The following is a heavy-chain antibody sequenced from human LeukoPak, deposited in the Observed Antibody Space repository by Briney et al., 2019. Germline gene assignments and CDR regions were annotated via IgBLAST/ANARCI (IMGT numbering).Heavy chain of an antibody. CDR3: AGGGGIAVAGTAY. V-gene: IGHV3-30*02. CDR1: GFTFSSYG. D-gene: IGHD6-19*01. J-gene: IGHJ4*02. CDR2: IWYDGSNK. Sequence: GGSLRLSCAASGFTFSSYGMHWVRQAPGKGLEWVAVIWYDGSNKYYADSVKGRFTISRDNSKNTLYLQMNSLRAEDTAVYYCAGGGGIAVAGTAYWGQGTLVTVSS.